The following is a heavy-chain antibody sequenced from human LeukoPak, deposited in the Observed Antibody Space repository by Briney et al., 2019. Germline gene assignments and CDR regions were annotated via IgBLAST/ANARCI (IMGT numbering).Heavy chain of an antibody. Sequence: SETLSLTCIVSGGSISSYYWSWIRQPPGKGLEWIGYIYYSGSTNYNPSLKSRVTISVDTSKNQFSLKLSSVAAADTAVYYCAGHLSSSSDFDYWGQGTLVTVSS. CDR3: AGHLSSSSDFDY. J-gene: IGHJ4*02. CDR1: GGSISSYY. D-gene: IGHD6-6*01. V-gene: IGHV4-59*01. CDR2: IYYSGST.